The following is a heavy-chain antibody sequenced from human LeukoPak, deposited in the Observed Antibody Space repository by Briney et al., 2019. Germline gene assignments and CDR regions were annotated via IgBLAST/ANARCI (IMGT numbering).Heavy chain of an antibody. CDR2: ISHDGSNK. CDR1: GFTFSSYC. D-gene: IGHD6-19*01. Sequence: GGSLRLSCAASGFTFSSYCMHWVRQAPGKGLEWVAFISHDGSNKYYADSVKGRFTISRDNSKNTLYLQMNSLRAEDTAVYYCAKDGTGRAVAGNWDWFDPWGQGTLVTVSS. J-gene: IGHJ5*02. V-gene: IGHV3-30*02. CDR3: AKDGTGRAVAGNWDWFDP.